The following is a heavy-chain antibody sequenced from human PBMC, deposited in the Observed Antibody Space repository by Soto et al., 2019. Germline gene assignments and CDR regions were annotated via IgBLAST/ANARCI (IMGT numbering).Heavy chain of an antibody. D-gene: IGHD3-10*01. CDR1: GFTFSSYA. J-gene: IGHJ4*02. CDR3: ARGELLWFGELDY. Sequence: VQLVESGGGLVQPGGSLRLSCAASGFTFSSYAMHWVRQAPGKGLEWVAVISYDGSNKYYADSVKGRFTISRDNSKNTLYLQMNSLRAEDTAVYYCARGELLWFGELDYWGQGTLVTVSS. CDR2: ISYDGSNK. V-gene: IGHV3-30-3*01.